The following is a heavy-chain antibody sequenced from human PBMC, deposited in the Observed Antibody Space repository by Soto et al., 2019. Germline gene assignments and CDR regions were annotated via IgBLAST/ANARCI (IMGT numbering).Heavy chain of an antibody. J-gene: IGHJ4*02. CDR3: ARDIDG. CDR1: GFTVSSYS. V-gene: IGHV3-48*01. CDR2: ISSSSSTK. D-gene: IGHD2-15*01. Sequence: EVQVVESGGGLVQPGGSLRLSCAASGFTVSSYSMHWVRQAPGKGLEWFSYISSSSSTKVYADSVKGRFTISRDTARNLLYLQMNSLRAEDTAVYYCARDIDGGGQGTLVTVSS.